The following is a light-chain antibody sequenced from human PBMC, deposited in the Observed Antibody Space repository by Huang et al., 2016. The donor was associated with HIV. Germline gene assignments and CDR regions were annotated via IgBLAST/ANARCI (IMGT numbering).Light chain of an antibody. CDR3: QQSHTLPHT. Sequence: DVELTQSPSSLSASVGDRITITCRASHNIINFLNWYQQIPGEAPRLLIYAASKLHSGVPSRFTCSGSGTDFALTISSLRPEDFVTYYCQQSHTLPHTFGQGTKLEI. CDR2: AAS. J-gene: IGKJ2*01. V-gene: IGKV1-39*01. CDR1: HNIINF.